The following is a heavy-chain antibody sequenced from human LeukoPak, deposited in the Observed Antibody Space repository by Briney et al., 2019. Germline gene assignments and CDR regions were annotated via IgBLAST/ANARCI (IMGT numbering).Heavy chain of an antibody. V-gene: IGHV3-23*01. J-gene: IGHJ4*02. Sequence: PGGSLRLSCAVSGFTFRDAAMTWVRQAPGKGLEWVSLISSSGNNAYYADSVKGRFTISRDNSKNTLYLQMNSLRAEDTAVYYCAKSDLGHRSRQVGHFDYWGQGTLVTVSS. CDR1: GFTFRDAA. CDR2: ISSSGNNA. CDR3: AKSDLGHRSRQVGHFDY. D-gene: IGHD2-15*01.